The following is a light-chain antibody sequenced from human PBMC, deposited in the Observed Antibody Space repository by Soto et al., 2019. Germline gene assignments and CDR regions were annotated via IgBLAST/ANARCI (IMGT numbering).Light chain of an antibody. CDR1: QSVGSL. CDR3: QQRSNWIFT. V-gene: IGKV3-11*01. Sequence: EIVLTQSPATLSLSPGERATLSCRASQSVGSLLAWYQQKPGQAPRLLIYDASNRATGIPARFGGSGSGTDFTLIISSLEPEDFAVYYCQQRSNWIFTFGPGTKVDMK. CDR2: DAS. J-gene: IGKJ3*01.